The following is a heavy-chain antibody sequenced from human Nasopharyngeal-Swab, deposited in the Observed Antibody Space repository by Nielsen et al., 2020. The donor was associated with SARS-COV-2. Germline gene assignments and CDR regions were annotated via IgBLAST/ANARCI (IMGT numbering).Heavy chain of an antibody. Sequence: GESLKISCAASGFNFSSYSMNWVRQAPGKGLEWVSSISSSSSYIYYADSVKGRFTISRDNAKNSLYLQMNSLRTEDKAVYYCARGGNSVYWGQGTLVTVSS. CDR2: ISSSSSYI. J-gene: IGHJ4*02. D-gene: IGHD4-23*01. V-gene: IGHV3-21*01. CDR3: ARGGNSVY. CDR1: GFNFSSYS.